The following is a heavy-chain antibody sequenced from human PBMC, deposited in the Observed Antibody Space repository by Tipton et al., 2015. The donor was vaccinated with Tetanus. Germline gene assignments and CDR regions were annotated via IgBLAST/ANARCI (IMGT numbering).Heavy chain of an antibody. V-gene: IGHV4-59*01. CDR2: IHDSGTT. J-gene: IGHJ5*02. CDR1: GASISPYY. CDR3: ARVQLSSSFLKYNWLDP. D-gene: IGHD3-3*02. Sequence: TLSPTCAVSGASISPYYWSWIRQPPGKGLEWIGSIHDSGTTNYNPSLKSRLTMSVDTSNNLFSLKLTSVTAADTAVYYCARVQLSSSFLKYNWLDPWGQGTLVTVAS.